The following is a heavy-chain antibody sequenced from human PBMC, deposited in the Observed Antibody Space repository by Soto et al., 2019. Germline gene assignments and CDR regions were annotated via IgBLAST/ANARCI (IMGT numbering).Heavy chain of an antibody. CDR3: ARDRGGSIFDY. CDR2: IWYDGSNK. J-gene: IGHJ4*02. D-gene: IGHD5-12*01. CDR1: GFTFSSYG. Sequence: GESLKISCAASGFTFSSYGMHWVRQAPGKGLEWVAVIWYDGSNKYYADSVKGRFTISRDNSKNTLYLQMNSLRAEDTAVYYCARDRGGSIFDYWGQGTLVTVSS. V-gene: IGHV3-33*01.